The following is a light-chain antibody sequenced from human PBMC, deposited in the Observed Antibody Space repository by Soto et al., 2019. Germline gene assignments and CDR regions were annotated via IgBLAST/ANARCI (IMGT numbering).Light chain of an antibody. Sequence: EIVLTQSPGTLSLSPGERATLSCRASQSVSSSYLAWYQQKPGQAPRLLIYGASSRATGIPDRFSGSWSGTDFSLTISRLEHEDFAVYYCQQDGSSPGTFGQGTKVEIK. CDR2: GAS. CDR1: QSVSSSY. V-gene: IGKV3-20*01. J-gene: IGKJ1*01. CDR3: QQDGSSPGT.